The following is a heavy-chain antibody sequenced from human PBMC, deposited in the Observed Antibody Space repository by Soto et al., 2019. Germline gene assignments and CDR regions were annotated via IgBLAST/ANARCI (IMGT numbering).Heavy chain of an antibody. Sequence: GASVKVSCKASGYTFTSYGISWVRQAPGQGLEWMGWISAYNGNTNYAQKLQGRVTMTTDTSTSTAYMELRSLRSDDTAVYYCARSPAITFGGVIVIPFDYPGQATRVTVAS. CDR2: ISAYNGNT. CDR3: ARSPAITFGGVIVIPFDY. J-gene: IGHJ4*02. CDR1: GYTFTSYG. D-gene: IGHD3-16*02. V-gene: IGHV1-18*01.